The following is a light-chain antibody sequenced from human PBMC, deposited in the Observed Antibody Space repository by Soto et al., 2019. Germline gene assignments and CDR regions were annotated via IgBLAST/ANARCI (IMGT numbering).Light chain of an antibody. CDR2: AAS. V-gene: IGKV1-39*01. Sequence: NYLDWYLQKPGKAPKVLIYAASTLQSGVPPTFSGSGSGTDFTLTISSLQPEDFATYYCQQSSSTPTWTFGTGTKVDIK. J-gene: IGKJ1*01. CDR1: NY. CDR3: QQSSSTPTWT.